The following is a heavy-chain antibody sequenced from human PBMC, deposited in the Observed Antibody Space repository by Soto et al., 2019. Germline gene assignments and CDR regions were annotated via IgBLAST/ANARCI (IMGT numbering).Heavy chain of an antibody. J-gene: IGHJ4*02. Sequence: ASVKVSCKASGYTFNTYFIHWVRQAPGQGLEWVGIINPSSDTTNYAQRFQGRVTMTRDTSTSTAYMELSSLRSEDTAVYYCATGIIMIRGLSGSGTTRDYWGQGTLVPVSS. D-gene: IGHD3-10*01. V-gene: IGHV1-46*02. CDR3: ATGIIMIRGLSGSGTTRDY. CDR2: INPSSDTT. CDR1: GYTFNTYF.